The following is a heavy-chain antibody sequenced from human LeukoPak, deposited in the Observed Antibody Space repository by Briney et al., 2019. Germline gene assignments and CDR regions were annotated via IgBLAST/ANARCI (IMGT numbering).Heavy chain of an antibody. CDR2: IIRNGGST. J-gene: IGHJ3*02. Sequence: PGGSLRLSCAASGFTFADSGVSWVRQEPGEGLEWVSGIIRNGGSTGYADSVEGRFTISRDNAKNSLYLQMNSLRVEDTAVYYCAKGGVGATWGAFDIWGQGTMVIVSS. D-gene: IGHD1-26*01. V-gene: IGHV3-20*04. CDR3: AKGGVGATWGAFDI. CDR1: GFTFADSG.